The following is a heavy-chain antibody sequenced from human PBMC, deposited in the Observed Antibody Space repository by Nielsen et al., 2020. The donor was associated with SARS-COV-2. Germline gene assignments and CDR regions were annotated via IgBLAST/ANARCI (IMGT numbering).Heavy chain of an antibody. CDR3: ARSPYYYDSSGYYDDAFDI. J-gene: IGHJ3*02. CDR2: ISAYNGNT. D-gene: IGHD3-22*01. Sequence: ASVKVSCKASGGTFSSYAISWVRQAPGQGLEWMGWISAYNGNTNYAQKLQGRVTMTTDTSTSTAYMELRSLRSDDTAVYYCARSPYYYDSSGYYDDAFDIWGQGTMVTVSS. V-gene: IGHV1-18*01. CDR1: GGTFSSYA.